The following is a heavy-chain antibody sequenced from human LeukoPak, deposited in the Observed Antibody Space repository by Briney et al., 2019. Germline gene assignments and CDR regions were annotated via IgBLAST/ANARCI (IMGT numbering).Heavy chain of an antibody. J-gene: IGHJ4*02. D-gene: IGHD6-6*01. CDR3: AREEQLVLNSLDY. V-gene: IGHV1-46*01. CDR2: INPSGGST. Sequence: ASVKVSCKASGYTFTGYHMHWMRQAPGQGLEWIGIINPSGGSTSYAQKFQGRVTMTRDTSTSTVYMELSSLRSEDTAVYYCAREEQLVLNSLDYWGQGTLVTVSS. CDR1: GYTFTGYH.